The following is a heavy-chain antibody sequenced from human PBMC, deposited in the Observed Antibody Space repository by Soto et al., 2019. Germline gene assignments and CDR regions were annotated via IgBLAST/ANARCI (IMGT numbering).Heavy chain of an antibody. V-gene: IGHV3-33*01. CDR3: ARELRGYSYFAYYGMDV. D-gene: IGHD5-18*01. CDR1: GFTFSSYG. CDR2: IWYDGSNK. J-gene: IGHJ6*02. Sequence: QVQLVESGGGVVQPGRSLRLSCAASGFTFSSYGMHWVRQSPGKGLEWVAVIWYDGSNKYYADSVKGRFTISRDNYKNXXYLQMNSLRAEDTAVYYCARELRGYSYFAYYGMDVWGQGTTVTVSS.